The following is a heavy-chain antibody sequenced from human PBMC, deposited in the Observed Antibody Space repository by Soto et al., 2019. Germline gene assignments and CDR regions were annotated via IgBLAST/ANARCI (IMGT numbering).Heavy chain of an antibody. CDR1: GYTFTSYG. J-gene: IGHJ6*02. Sequence: QVQLVQSGAEVKKPGASVKVSCKASGYTFTSYGISWVRQAPGQGLEWMGWISAYNGNTNYAQKRQGRVTRTAHTSTSTAYMELRSLRSDDTAVYYCARDGEGWLVVNQPYNEYYYYYGMDVWGQGTTVTVSS. D-gene: IGHD6-19*01. CDR3: ARDGEGWLVVNQPYNEYYYYYGMDV. CDR2: ISAYNGNT. V-gene: IGHV1-18*01.